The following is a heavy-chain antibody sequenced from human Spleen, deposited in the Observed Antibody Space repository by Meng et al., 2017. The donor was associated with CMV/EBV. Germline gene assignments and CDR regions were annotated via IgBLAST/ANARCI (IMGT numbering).Heavy chain of an antibody. CDR1: YTFTGYN. J-gene: IGHJ4*02. Sequence: YTFTGYNRHWVRQAPGQGLEWMGWINPNSGGTNYAQKFQGRVTMTRDTSISTAYMELSRLRSDDTAVYYCARGRDFWSGYYTGYFDYWGQGTLVTVSS. V-gene: IGHV1-2*02. CDR2: INPNSGGT. D-gene: IGHD3-3*01. CDR3: ARGRDFWSGYYTGYFDY.